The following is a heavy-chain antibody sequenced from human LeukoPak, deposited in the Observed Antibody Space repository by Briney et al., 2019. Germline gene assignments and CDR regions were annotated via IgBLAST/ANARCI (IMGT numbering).Heavy chain of an antibody. D-gene: IGHD4-17*01. J-gene: IGHJ4*02. CDR3: AKAFDYGARGGYFDY. CDR1: GFTFRSYA. V-gene: IGHV3-23*01. CDR2: ISGSGGST. Sequence: GGSLRLSCAASGFTFRSYAMSWVRQAPGKGLEWVSAISGSGGSTYYADSVKGRFTISRDNSKNTLYLQMNSLRAEDTAVYYCAKAFDYGARGGYFDYWGQGTLVTVSS.